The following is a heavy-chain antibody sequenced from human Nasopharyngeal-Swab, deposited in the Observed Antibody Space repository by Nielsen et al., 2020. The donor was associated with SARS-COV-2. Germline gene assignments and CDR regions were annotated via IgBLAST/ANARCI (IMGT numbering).Heavy chain of an antibody. D-gene: IGHD5-18*01. CDR3: ASPQGGYSYGPYYYYGMDV. CDR1: GGTFSSYA. CDR2: IVPFLNIA. J-gene: IGHJ6*02. Sequence: SVKVSCKASGGTFSSYAINWVRQAPGQGLEWMGRIVPFLNIADYPQNFQGRVTITADQSTSTAYMELSSLLSGDTAAYYCASPQGGYSYGPYYYYGMDVWGQGTTVTVSS. V-gene: IGHV1-69*04.